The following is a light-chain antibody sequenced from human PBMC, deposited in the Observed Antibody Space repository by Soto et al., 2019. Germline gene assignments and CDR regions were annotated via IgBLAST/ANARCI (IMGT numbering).Light chain of an antibody. Sequence: QSVLTQPPSASGTPGQRVSISCSGSSSNIGTNYVYWYQKLPGAAPKLLIYYDNLRPSGVPDRISGSKSGTSASLAISGLQSDDEADYYCAAWDDSLNGRVFGTGTKLTVL. J-gene: IGLJ1*01. CDR2: YDN. CDR3: AAWDDSLNGRV. CDR1: SSNIGTNY. V-gene: IGLV1-44*01.